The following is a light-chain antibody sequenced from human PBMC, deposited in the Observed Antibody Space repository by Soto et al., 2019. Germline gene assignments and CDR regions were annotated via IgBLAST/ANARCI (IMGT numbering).Light chain of an antibody. CDR1: QDIRNK. J-gene: IGKJ1*01. CDR2: AAP. CDR3: LQDYNYAWT. Sequence: ASQMTQSPSSLSASVGDRVTITCRASQDIRNKVGWFQQKPGKAPELLIYAAPNRQSGVSSRFSGSGSGTDFTLTISSLQPEDFATYYCLQDYNYAWTFGQGTKVEIK. V-gene: IGKV1-6*01.